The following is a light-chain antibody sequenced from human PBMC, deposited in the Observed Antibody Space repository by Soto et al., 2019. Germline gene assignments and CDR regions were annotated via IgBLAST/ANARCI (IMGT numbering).Light chain of an antibody. J-gene: IGKJ1*01. V-gene: IGKV1-17*01. CDR1: QDIGND. Sequence: DIQMTQSPSSLSASVGDRVTITCRTSQDIGNDLDWYQQKPGKAPKSLIYAASSLQSGVPSRFSGSGSGTEFTLTISSLQSEDFATYYCLQQNSYSWTFGQGTKVEIK. CDR3: LQQNSYSWT. CDR2: AAS.